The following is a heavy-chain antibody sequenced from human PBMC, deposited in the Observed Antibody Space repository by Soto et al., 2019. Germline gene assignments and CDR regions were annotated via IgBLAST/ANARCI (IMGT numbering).Heavy chain of an antibody. Sequence: SETLSLTCAVYGGSFSGYYWSWIRQPPGKGLEWIGEINHSGSTNYNPSLKSRVTISVDTSKNQFSLKLSSVTAADTAVYYCARGFWAITGHYYMDVWGKGTTVTAP. J-gene: IGHJ6*03. D-gene: IGHD5-12*01. V-gene: IGHV4-34*01. CDR2: INHSGST. CDR1: GGSFSGYY. CDR3: ARGFWAITGHYYMDV.